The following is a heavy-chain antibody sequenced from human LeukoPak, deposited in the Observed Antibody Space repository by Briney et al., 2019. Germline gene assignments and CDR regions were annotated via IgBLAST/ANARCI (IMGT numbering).Heavy chain of an antibody. CDR3: ARERDYGSDFDP. D-gene: IGHD3-10*01. J-gene: IGHJ5*02. V-gene: IGHV1-2*02. CDR1: GYTFSDYY. Sequence: ASVKVSCKASGYTFSDYYMHWVRQAPGQGLEWMGWINHNSGGTNYAQKFQGRVTMTSDTSISTAYMELSGLGSDGTAVYYCARERDYGSDFDPWGQGTLVTVSS. CDR2: INHNSGGT.